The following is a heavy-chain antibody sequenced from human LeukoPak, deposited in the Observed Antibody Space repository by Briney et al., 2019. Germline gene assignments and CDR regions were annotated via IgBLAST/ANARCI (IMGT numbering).Heavy chain of an antibody. D-gene: IGHD6-6*01. CDR3: ARGTSYSSSSKY. Sequence: GASVKVSCKASGYAFTSYGITWVRQDPGQGLEWMGWISAYNGNTNYAQNLQGRVTMTTDTSTTTAYMELRSLTSGDTAVYYCARGTSYSSSSKYWGQGTLVTVSS. CDR2: ISAYNGNT. V-gene: IGHV1-18*01. J-gene: IGHJ4*02. CDR1: GYAFTSYG.